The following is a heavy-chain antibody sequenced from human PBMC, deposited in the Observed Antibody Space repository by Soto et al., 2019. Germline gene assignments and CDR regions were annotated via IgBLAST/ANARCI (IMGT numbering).Heavy chain of an antibody. CDR3: ARSITGTVSYYYGMDV. V-gene: IGHV1-69*12. Sequence: QVQLVQSGAEVKKPGSSVQVSCKASGGTFSSYAISWVRQAPGQGIEWMGGIIPIVATADYAQKFQGRVTITADESTSTAYMELSSLRSEDTAVYYCARSITGTVSYYYGMDVWGQGTTVTVSS. J-gene: IGHJ6*02. CDR2: IIPIVATA. D-gene: IGHD1-20*01. CDR1: GGTFSSYA.